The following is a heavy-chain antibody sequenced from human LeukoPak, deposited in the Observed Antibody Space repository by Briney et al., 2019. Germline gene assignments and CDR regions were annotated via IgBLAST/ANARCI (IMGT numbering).Heavy chain of an antibody. CDR2: IYSDGSI. V-gene: IGHV3-53*01. CDR3: ARDRRRLRGMNGDGDAFDI. Sequence: GGSLRLSCAASGFSVRSNYISWVRQAPGKGLEWVSMIYSDGSIFHADSVKGRFTMSRDNSRNTLDLQMNSLRVEDTAVYFCARDRRRLRGMNGDGDAFDIWGQGTMVTLSS. D-gene: IGHD1-1*01. CDR1: GFSVRSNY. J-gene: IGHJ3*02.